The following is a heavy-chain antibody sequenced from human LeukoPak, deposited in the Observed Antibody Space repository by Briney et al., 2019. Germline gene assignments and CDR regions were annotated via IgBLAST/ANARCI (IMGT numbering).Heavy chain of an antibody. Sequence: GGSLRLSCAASGFTFSSYSMNWVRQAPGKGLEWVSSISSSSSYIYHADSVKGRFTISRDNAKNSLYLQMNSLRAEDTAVYYCARDLWAVVPAAIYWFDPWGQGTLVTVSS. D-gene: IGHD2-2*01. CDR3: ARDLWAVVPAAIYWFDP. V-gene: IGHV3-21*01. CDR1: GFTFSSYS. CDR2: ISSSSSYI. J-gene: IGHJ5*02.